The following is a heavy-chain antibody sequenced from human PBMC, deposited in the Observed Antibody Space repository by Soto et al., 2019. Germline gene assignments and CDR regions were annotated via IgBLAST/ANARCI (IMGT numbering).Heavy chain of an antibody. J-gene: IGHJ4*02. CDR1: GFALSSYW. Sequence: EVQLVESGGGLIQPGGSLRLSCAASGFALSSYWMNWVRQSPGKGLVWVSHINNDGRTTNYANSVKGRFTISRDIAKNSLFLQLNSLRAEDTGIYYCSRVGSSGLAYWGQGTLVTASS. CDR2: INNDGRTT. V-gene: IGHV3-74*01. CDR3: SRVGSSGLAY. D-gene: IGHD2-15*01.